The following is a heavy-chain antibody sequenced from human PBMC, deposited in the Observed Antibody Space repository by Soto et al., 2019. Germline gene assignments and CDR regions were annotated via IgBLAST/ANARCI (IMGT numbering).Heavy chain of an antibody. CDR3: AREGSSSGPDYEY. CDR2: TRNKANSYTT. V-gene: IGHV3-72*01. Sequence: GGSLRLSCAASGFTFSDYYINWVRQAPGKGLEWVGRTRNKANSYTTDYAAFVRGRFTISRDDSKNLIYLQMNSLKTEDTAVYYCAREGSSSGPDYEYWGQGALVTVSS. CDR1: GFTFSDYY. D-gene: IGHD3-22*01. J-gene: IGHJ4*02.